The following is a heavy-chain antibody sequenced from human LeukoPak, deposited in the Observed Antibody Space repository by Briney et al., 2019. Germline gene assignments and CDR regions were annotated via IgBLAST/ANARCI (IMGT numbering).Heavy chain of an antibody. J-gene: IGHJ4*02. V-gene: IGHV4-61*02. CDR1: GGSISSGSYY. Sequence: PSETLSLTCTVSGGSISSGSYYWSWIRQPAGKGLEWIGRIYTSGSTNYNPSLKSRVTISVDTSKNQFSLKLSSVTAADTAVYYCARARSYYGSGSSNFDYWGQGTLVTVSS. CDR2: IYTSGST. CDR3: ARARSYYGSGSSNFDY. D-gene: IGHD3-10*01.